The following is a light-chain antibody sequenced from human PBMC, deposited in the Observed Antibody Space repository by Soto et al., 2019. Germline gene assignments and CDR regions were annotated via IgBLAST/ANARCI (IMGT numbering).Light chain of an antibody. J-gene: IGKJ5*01. CDR3: QQSYSTPIT. V-gene: IGKV1-39*01. CDR1: QTISSW. CDR2: AAS. Sequence: DIQLTQSPSFRSRSIVDSVTITFRASQTISSWLAWYQQKPGKAPKLLIYAASSLQSGVPSRFSGSGSGTDFTLTISSLQPEDFATYYCQQSYSTPITFGQGTRLEIK.